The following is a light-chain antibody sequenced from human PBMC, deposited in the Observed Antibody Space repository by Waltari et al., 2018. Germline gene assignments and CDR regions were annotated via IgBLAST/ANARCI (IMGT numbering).Light chain of an antibody. CDR3: HQYGVTPLFT. J-gene: IGKJ3*01. V-gene: IGKV3-20*01. CDR1: QTAAANY. Sequence: EFVLTQSPGTLSLSPGETATLSCRASQTAAANYLSWYQQKPGQPPRLLIYKTSNRATGIPDRFIGSGSGTDFTLTISRLEPEDSAVYYCHQYGVTPLFTFGPGTKVDIK. CDR2: KTS.